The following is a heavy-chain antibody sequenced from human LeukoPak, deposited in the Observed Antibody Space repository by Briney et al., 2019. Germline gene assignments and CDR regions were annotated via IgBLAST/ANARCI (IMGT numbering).Heavy chain of an antibody. CDR2: IYYRGST. CDR3: ARHGDGYNPFDY. Sequence: SETLSLTCTVSGGSISSTSYYWGWLRQPPGKGLEWIGSIYYRGSTYYNPSLMSRVTISLDTSKNQFSLTLRSVTAADTAVYYCARHGDGYNPFDYWGQGILVTVSS. V-gene: IGHV4-39*01. CDR1: GGSISSTSYY. D-gene: IGHD5-24*01. J-gene: IGHJ4*02.